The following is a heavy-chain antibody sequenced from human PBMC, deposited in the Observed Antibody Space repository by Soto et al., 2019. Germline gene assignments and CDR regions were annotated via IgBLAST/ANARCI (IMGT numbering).Heavy chain of an antibody. D-gene: IGHD1-26*01. Sequence: QVQLVESGGGVVQPGRSLRLSCAASGFTFRTYGMHWVRQAPGKGLEWVEVISYDGSNKYYADSVKGRFTISRDNSRNSLYLQMNSLRAEDTAVYYGAMPREGWVIRSRDYFANWGQGTRVT. J-gene: IGHJ4*02. V-gene: IGHV3-30*03. CDR1: GFTFRTYG. CDR3: AMPREGWVIRSRDYFAN. CDR2: ISYDGSNK.